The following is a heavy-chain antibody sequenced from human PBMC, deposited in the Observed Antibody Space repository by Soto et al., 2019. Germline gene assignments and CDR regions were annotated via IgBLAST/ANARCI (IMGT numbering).Heavy chain of an antibody. V-gene: IGHV1-69*12. Sequence: QVQLVQSGAEVKKPGSSVKVSCKASGDTFSSFAISWVRQAPGQGLEWMGGIIPIFRTPHYAQKFQGRVTITADEFTNTAYMEVSSLRSEDTAVYYCARDKDREQLGGNYYYALDVWGQGTTVIVSS. CDR2: IIPIFRTP. J-gene: IGHJ6*02. CDR3: ARDKDREQLGGNYYYALDV. D-gene: IGHD1-1*01. CDR1: GDTFSSFA.